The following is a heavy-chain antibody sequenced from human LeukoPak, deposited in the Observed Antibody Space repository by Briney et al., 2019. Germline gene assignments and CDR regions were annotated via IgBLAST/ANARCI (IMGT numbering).Heavy chain of an antibody. CDR1: GYTFTGCY. Sequence: ASVKVSCKASGYTFTGCYMHWVRQAPGQGLEWMGWINPNSGGTNYAQKFQGRVTMTRDTSISTAYMELSRLRSDDTAVYYCARLYNWNDDGGDYWGQGTLVTVSS. V-gene: IGHV1-2*02. J-gene: IGHJ4*02. CDR2: INPNSGGT. D-gene: IGHD1-1*01. CDR3: ARLYNWNDDGGDY.